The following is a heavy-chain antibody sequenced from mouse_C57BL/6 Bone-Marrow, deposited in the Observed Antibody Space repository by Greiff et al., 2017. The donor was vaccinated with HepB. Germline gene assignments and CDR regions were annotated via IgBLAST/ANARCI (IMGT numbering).Heavy chain of an antibody. Sequence: QVQLQQSGAELVRPGTSVKVSCKASGYAFTNYLIEWVKQRPGQGLEWIGVINPGSGGTNYNEKFKGKATLTADKSSSTAYMQLSSLTSEESAVYFCARGGLLLRYWYFDVWGTGTTVTVSS. CDR3: ARGGLLLRYWYFDV. D-gene: IGHD2-3*01. CDR2: INPGSGGT. J-gene: IGHJ1*03. V-gene: IGHV1-54*01. CDR1: GYAFTNYL.